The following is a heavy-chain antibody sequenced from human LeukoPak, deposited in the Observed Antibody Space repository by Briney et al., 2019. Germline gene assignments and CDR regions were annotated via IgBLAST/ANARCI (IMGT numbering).Heavy chain of an antibody. Sequence: GGSLRLSCVASGFTFSDYYMNWIRQAPGKGLEWVANIKQDGSEKYYVDSVKGRFTISRDNAKNSLYLQMNSLRAEDTAVYYCASETTVPMYYFDYWGQGTLVTVSS. CDR1: GFTFSDYY. CDR3: ASETTVPMYYFDY. CDR2: IKQDGSEK. V-gene: IGHV3-7*01. J-gene: IGHJ4*02. D-gene: IGHD4-17*01.